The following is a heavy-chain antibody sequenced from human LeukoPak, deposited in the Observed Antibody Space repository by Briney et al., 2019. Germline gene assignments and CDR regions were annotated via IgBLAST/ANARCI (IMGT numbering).Heavy chain of an antibody. CDR3: ARGGFSGSYYRGHDY. CDR2: IIPIFGTA. D-gene: IGHD3-10*01. J-gene: IGHJ4*02. V-gene: IGHV1-69*05. CDR1: GGTFSSYA. Sequence: ASVKVSCKASGGTFSSYAISWVRQAPGQGLEWMGGIIPIFGTANYAQKLQGRVTMTTDTSASIAYMELRSLTSDDTAIYYCARGGFSGSYYRGHDYWGQGTLVTVSS.